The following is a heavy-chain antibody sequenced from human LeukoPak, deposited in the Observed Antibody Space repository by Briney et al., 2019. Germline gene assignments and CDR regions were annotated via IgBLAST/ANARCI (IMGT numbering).Heavy chain of an antibody. D-gene: IGHD3-22*01. CDR1: GFTFSSYA. Sequence: GGSLRLSCAASGFTFSSYAMSWVRQAPGKGLEWVSASGSGGSTYYADSVKGRFTISRDNSKNTLYLQMNSLRAEDTAVYYCAIMHPYYDGSGYWVQWGQGTLVTVSS. CDR2: SGSGGST. J-gene: IGHJ4*02. CDR3: AIMHPYYDGSGYWVQ. V-gene: IGHV3-23*01.